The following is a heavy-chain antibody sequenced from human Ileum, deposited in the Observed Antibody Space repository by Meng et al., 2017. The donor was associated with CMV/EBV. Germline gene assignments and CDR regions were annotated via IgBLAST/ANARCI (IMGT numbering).Heavy chain of an antibody. CDR1: GFTFSSYS. D-gene: IGHD5-18*01. CDR2: ISSSSSYI. Sequence: GGSLRLSCAASGFTFSSYSMNWVRQAPGKGLEWVSSISSSSSYIYYADSVKGRFTISRDNAQNSLYLQMNSLRAEDTAVYYCARGGYLYGMDVWGQGTTVTVSS. CDR3: ARGGYLYGMDV. V-gene: IGHV3-21*01. J-gene: IGHJ6*02.